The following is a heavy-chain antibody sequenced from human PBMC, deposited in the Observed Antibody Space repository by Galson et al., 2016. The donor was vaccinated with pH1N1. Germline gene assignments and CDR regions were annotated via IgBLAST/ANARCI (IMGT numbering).Heavy chain of an antibody. D-gene: IGHD5-12*01. CDR1: GFTFTSYA. J-gene: IGHJ4*02. CDR2: ILYDGTNE. Sequence: SLRLSCAASGFTFTSYAMHWVRQAPGKGLDWVAVILYDGTNEYYEDSVKGRFTISRDKTQSTVYLQMNSLRTEDTAVYYCARDSEYSGHEGFHWAQGTLVIVSS. V-gene: IGHV3-30*04. CDR3: ARDSEYSGHEGFH.